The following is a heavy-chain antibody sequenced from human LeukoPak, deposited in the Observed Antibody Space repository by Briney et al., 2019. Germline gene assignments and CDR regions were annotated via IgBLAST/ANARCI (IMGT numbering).Heavy chain of an antibody. D-gene: IGHD6-13*01. CDR2: IYYSGIT. Sequence: SETLSLTCTVSGGSISTYYWTCIRQPPGRGLEWIGYIYYSGITNYNPSLKSRATMSVDTSRNQFSLRVNSVTAADTAVYYCARRLAVTGRYYFDYWGQGTLVTVSS. J-gene: IGHJ4*02. CDR3: ARRLAVTGRYYFDY. CDR1: GGSISTYY. V-gene: IGHV4-59*01.